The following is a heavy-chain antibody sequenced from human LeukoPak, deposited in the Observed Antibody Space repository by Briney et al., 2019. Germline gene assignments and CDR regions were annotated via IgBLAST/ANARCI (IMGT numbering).Heavy chain of an antibody. V-gene: IGHV3-21*01. Sequence: PGGSLRLSCAASGFTFSSYSMNWVRQTPGKGLKWVSSISSSSSYIYYADSVKGRFTISRDNAKNSLYLQMSSLRAEDSAVYYCARDSPDYWGQGTLVTVSS. CDR3: ARDSPDY. CDR1: GFTFSSYS. J-gene: IGHJ4*02. CDR2: ISSSSSYI.